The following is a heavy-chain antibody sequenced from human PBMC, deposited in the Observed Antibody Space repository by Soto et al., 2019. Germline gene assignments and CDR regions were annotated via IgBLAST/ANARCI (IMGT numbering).Heavy chain of an antibody. V-gene: IGHV3-23*01. CDR3: ATQKEGIQLWLTNYYYYYYMDV. Sequence: GGSLRLSCAASGFTFSSYAMSWVRQAPGKGLEWVSAISGSGGSTYYADSVKGRFTISRDNSKNTLYLQMNSLRAEDTAVYYCATQKEGIQLWLTNYYYYYYMDVWGKGTTVTVSS. CDR2: ISGSGGST. CDR1: GFTFSSYA. D-gene: IGHD5-18*01. J-gene: IGHJ6*03.